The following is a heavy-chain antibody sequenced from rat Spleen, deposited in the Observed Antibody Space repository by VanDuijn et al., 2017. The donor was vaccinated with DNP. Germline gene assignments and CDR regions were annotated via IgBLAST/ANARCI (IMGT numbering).Heavy chain of an antibody. J-gene: IGHJ2*01. Sequence: EVQLVGSGGGLVQPGRSLKLSCAASGFTFSNYGMHWIRQAPTKGLEWVASITPNGGSTYYRDSVKGRFTISRDNAKNTLYLQMDSLRSEDTATYYCATPDYGSYVGWGQGVMVTVSS. D-gene: IGHD1-3*01. CDR3: ATPDYGSYVG. V-gene: IGHV5-19*01. CDR1: GFTFSNYG. CDR2: ITPNGGST.